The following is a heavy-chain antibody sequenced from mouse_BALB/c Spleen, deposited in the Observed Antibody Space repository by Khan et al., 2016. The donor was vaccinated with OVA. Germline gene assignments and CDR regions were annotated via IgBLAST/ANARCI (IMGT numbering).Heavy chain of an antibody. D-gene: IGHD2-4*01. V-gene: IGHV2-9*02. CDR3: VSSYDYDVGGFAY. CDR2: IWTGGIT. CDR1: GFSLSNYG. J-gene: IGHJ3*01. Sequence: VELVESGPGLVAPSQSLSITCTVSGFSLSNYGVHWVRQPPGKGLEWLGVIWTGGITNYNSALMSRLSISKDNSKSKVFLKLNSLLTDDTASYYCVSSYDYDVGGFAYWGQGTLVTVSA.